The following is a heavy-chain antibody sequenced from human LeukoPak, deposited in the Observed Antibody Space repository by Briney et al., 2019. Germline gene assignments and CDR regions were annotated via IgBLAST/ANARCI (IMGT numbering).Heavy chain of an antibody. Sequence: ASVKVSCKASGGTFSSYAISWVRQAPGQGLEWMGGIIPIFGTANYAQKFQGRVTITADESTSTAYMELSSLRSEDTAVYYCARTYFDWYYYYGMDVWGLGTTLTVSS. V-gene: IGHV1-69*13. CDR2: IIPIFGTA. CDR3: ARTYFDWYYYYGMDV. D-gene: IGHD3-9*01. J-gene: IGHJ6*02. CDR1: GGTFSSYA.